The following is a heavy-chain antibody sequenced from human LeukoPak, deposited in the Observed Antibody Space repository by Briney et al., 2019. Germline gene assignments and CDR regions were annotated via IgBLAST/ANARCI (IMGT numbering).Heavy chain of an antibody. Sequence: SQTLSLTCTVSGGSISSYYWSWIRQPAGKGLEWIGRISSSGSTNYNPSLKSRVTISVDTSKNQFSLKLNSVTAADTAVYYCARNRYYYGSGNYGVPNWFDPWGQGTLVTVSS. V-gene: IGHV4-4*07. J-gene: IGHJ5*02. CDR2: ISSSGST. D-gene: IGHD3-10*01. CDR3: ARNRYYYGSGNYGVPNWFDP. CDR1: GGSISSYY.